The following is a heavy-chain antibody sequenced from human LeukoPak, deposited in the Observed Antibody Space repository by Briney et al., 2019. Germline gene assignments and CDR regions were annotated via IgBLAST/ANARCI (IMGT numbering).Heavy chain of an antibody. V-gene: IGHV4-39*06. CDR1: GGSISSSSYY. CDR2: IYYSGST. Sequence: PSETLSLTCTVSGGSISSSSYYWGWIPQPPGMGLEWIGSIYYSGSTYYNPALKSRVTMSVDTSKNQYPLKLSSVTAADTAVYYCARDGGVGTVTTMKEGNWFDPWGQGTLVTVSS. J-gene: IGHJ5*02. CDR3: ARDGGVGTVTTMKEGNWFDP. D-gene: IGHD4-17*01.